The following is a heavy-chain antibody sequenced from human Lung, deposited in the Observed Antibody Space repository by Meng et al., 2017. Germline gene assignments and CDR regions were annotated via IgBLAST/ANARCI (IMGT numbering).Heavy chain of an antibody. Sequence: QVQLVQSGADGKKPGAPVNVSCKASGYTFTSYDINWVRQATGQGLEWMGWMNPNRGNTGYAQKFQGRVTMTMNTSISTAYMELSSLRSEDTAVYYCARAIFALANSDYWGQGTLVTVSS. CDR2: MNPNRGNT. CDR1: GYTFTSYD. V-gene: IGHV1-8*01. CDR3: ARAIFALANSDY. J-gene: IGHJ4*02. D-gene: IGHD3-3*01.